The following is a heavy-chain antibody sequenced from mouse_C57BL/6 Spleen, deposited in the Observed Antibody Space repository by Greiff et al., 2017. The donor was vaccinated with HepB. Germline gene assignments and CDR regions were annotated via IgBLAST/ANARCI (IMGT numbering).Heavy chain of an antibody. J-gene: IGHJ2*01. CDR1: GYAFSSSW. CDR2: LYPGNGDT. Sequence: VQLQQSGPELVKPGASVKISCKASGYAFSSSWMNWVKQRPGKGLEWIGRLYPGNGDTNYNGKLKGKATLTADKSSSTAYMQFSSLTSEESAVYVWGRDDRNYLDYGGQGTTLTVSS. D-gene: IGHD2-14*01. CDR3: GRDDRNYLDY. V-gene: IGHV1-82*01.